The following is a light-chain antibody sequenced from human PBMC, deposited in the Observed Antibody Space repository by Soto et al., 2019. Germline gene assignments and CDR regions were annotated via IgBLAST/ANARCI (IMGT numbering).Light chain of an antibody. J-gene: IGKJ5*01. CDR3: QQRSNWPPIT. CDR2: DAS. CDR1: QAISSA. Sequence: ANQLTQSPSSLSASVGDRVTITCRASQAISSALAWYQQKPGKPPKPLIYDASTLQSGVPARFSGSGFGTDFTLTISSLEPEDAAVYYCQQRSNWPPITFGQGTRLEIK. V-gene: IGKV1D-13*01.